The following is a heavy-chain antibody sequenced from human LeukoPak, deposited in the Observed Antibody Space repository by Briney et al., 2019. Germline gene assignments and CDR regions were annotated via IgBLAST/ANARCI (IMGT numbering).Heavy chain of an antibody. Sequence: PGGSLRLSCAASGFTFSSYWMHWVGQAPGKGLVWVSRINSDGSSTSYADSVKGRFTISRDNAKNTLYLQMNSLRAEDTAVYYCARDLSSSWYSWPSDYWGQGTLVTVSS. J-gene: IGHJ4*02. CDR1: GFTFSSYW. CDR3: ARDLSSSWYSWPSDY. D-gene: IGHD6-13*01. CDR2: INSDGSST. V-gene: IGHV3-74*01.